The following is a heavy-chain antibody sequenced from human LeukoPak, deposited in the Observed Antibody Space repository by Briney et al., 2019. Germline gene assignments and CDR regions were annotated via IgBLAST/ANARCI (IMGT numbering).Heavy chain of an antibody. Sequence: GASVKVSCKASGYTFTGYGISWVRQPPGQGLEWMGWISAYNGNTNYAQKLQGRVTMTTDTSTSTAYMELRSLRSDDTAVYYCARDYYDSSGYYSPLNYWGQGTLVTVSS. CDR3: ARDYYDSSGYYSPLNY. CDR1: GYTFTGYG. J-gene: IGHJ4*02. V-gene: IGHV1-18*01. CDR2: ISAYNGNT. D-gene: IGHD3-22*01.